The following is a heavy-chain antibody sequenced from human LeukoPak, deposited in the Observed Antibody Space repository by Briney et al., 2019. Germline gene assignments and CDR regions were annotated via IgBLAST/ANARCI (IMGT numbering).Heavy chain of an antibody. CDR3: AKQSRRDSTSWLRTFPPFDY. CDR2: ISGSGGST. J-gene: IGHJ4*02. Sequence: PGGSLRLSCAASGFTFSSYAMSWVRQAPGKGLEWVSAISGSGGSTYYADSVKGRFTISRDNSKNTLYLQMNSLRAEDTAVYYCAKQSRRDSTSWLRTFPPFDYWGQGTLVTVSS. CDR1: GFTFSSYA. D-gene: IGHD6-13*01. V-gene: IGHV3-23*01.